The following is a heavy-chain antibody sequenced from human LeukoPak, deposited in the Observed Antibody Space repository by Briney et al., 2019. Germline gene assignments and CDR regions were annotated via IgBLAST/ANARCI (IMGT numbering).Heavy chain of an antibody. CDR3: ARDRIQLWPGPDAFDI. J-gene: IGHJ3*02. V-gene: IGHV1-18*01. CDR1: GYTFTSYG. CDR2: ISAYNGNT. D-gene: IGHD5-18*01. Sequence: ASVKVSCKASGYTFTSYGISWVRQAPGQGLEWMGWISAYNGNTNYAQKLQGRVTMTTDTSTSTAYMELRSLRSDDTAVYYCARDRIQLWPGPDAFDIWGQGTMVTVSS.